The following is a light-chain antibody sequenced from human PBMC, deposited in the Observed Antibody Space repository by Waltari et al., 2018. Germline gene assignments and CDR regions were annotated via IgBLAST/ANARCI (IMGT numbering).Light chain of an antibody. CDR3: QQYKNWPPMYT. V-gene: IGKV3-15*01. J-gene: IGKJ2*01. Sequence: IVMTQSPATLSVYPGERVTLSYRASQSISTDLAWYQQTPGQAPRLLIYGASTRATGIPGRFSGSGSGTEFTLTISSLQSEDFAVYYCQQYKNWPPMYTFGQGTKLQIK. CDR2: GAS. CDR1: QSISTD.